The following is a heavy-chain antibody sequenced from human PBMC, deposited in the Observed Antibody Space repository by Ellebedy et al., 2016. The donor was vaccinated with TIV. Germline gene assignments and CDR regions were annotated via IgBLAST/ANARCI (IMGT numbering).Heavy chain of an antibody. CDR1: GFTFTRYG. J-gene: IGHJ5*02. CDR2: ISGYSGNT. D-gene: IGHD5-24*01. Sequence: AASVKVSCKASGFTFTRYGINWVRQAPGQGLEWMGWISGYSGNTDYAQKFQGRVTMTTDTGTNTGYMELTSLTSDDTAVYYCARGAMALSWGQGTLVTVSS. CDR3: ARGAMALS. V-gene: IGHV1-18*04.